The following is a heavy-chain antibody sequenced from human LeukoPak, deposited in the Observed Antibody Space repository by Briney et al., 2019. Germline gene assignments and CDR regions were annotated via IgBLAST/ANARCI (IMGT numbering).Heavy chain of an antibody. V-gene: IGHV3-33*01. Sequence: PGGSLRLSCAASGFTFSSYGMHWVRQAPGKGLEWVAVIWYDGSNKYYADSVKGRFTISRDNSKNTLYLQMNSLRAEDTAVYYCAGEYHSGWYYFDYWGQGTLVTVSS. CDR3: AGEYHSGWYYFDY. J-gene: IGHJ4*02. CDR2: IWYDGSNK. D-gene: IGHD6-19*01. CDR1: GFTFSSYG.